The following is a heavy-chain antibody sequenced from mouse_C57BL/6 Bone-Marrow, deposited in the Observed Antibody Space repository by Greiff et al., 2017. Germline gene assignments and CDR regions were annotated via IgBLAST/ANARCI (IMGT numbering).Heavy chain of an antibody. V-gene: IGHV1-39*01. D-gene: IGHD1-1*01. Sequence: EVQLQQSGPELVKPGASVKISCKASGYSFTDYNMNWVKQSNGKSLEWIGVINPNYGTTSYNQKFKGKATLTVDQSSSTAYMQLNSLTSEDSAVYYCARSGGIITTLYYYAMDYWGQGTSVTVSS. CDR2: INPNYGTT. J-gene: IGHJ4*01. CDR1: GYSFTDYN. CDR3: ARSGGIITTLYYYAMDY.